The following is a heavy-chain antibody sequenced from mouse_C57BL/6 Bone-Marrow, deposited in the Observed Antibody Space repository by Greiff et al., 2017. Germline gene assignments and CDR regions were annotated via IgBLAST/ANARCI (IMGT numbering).Heavy chain of an antibody. V-gene: IGHV1-69*01. D-gene: IGHD2-1*01. J-gene: IGHJ2*01. Sequence: VQRVESGAELVMPGASVKLSCKASGYTFTSYWMHWVKQRPGQGLEWIGEIDPSDSYTNYNQKFKGKSTLTVDKSSSTAYMQLSSLTSEDSAVYYCASLIYYGFDYWGQGTTLTVSS. CDR3: ASLIYYGFDY. CDR1: GYTFTSYW. CDR2: IDPSDSYT.